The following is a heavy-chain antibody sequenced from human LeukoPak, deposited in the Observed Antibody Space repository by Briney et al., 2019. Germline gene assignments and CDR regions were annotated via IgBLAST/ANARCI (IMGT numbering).Heavy chain of an antibody. J-gene: IGHJ3*02. CDR2: IYYSGST. CDR3: ARNVSRGEPGGAFDI. D-gene: IGHD3-16*01. V-gene: IGHV4-39*01. CDR1: GVAISGRRDY. Sequence: PSETLSLTCTVSGVAISGRRDYWGWFRQPPGKGLEWIASIYYSGSTHYNPSLKSRVTISVDTSRNQFSLELRSATAADSAMYYCARNVSRGEPGGAFDIWGQGTMVTVSS.